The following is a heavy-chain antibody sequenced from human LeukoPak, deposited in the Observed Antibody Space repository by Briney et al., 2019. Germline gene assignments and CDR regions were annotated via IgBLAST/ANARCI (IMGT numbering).Heavy chain of an antibody. CDR2: ISWNSGNI. D-gene: IGHD3-10*01. Sequence: SLRLSCAASGFTFDDYAMHWVRQAPGKGLEWVSGISWNSGNIGYADSVKGRFTISRDNAKNSLYLQMNSLRAEDTALYYCAKDIFTMVRGVVDYWGQGTLVTVSS. V-gene: IGHV3-9*01. J-gene: IGHJ4*02. CDR1: GFTFDDYA. CDR3: AKDIFTMVRGVVDY.